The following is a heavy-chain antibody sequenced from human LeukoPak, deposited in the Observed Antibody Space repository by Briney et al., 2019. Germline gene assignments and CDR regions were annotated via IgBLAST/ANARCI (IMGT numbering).Heavy chain of an antibody. D-gene: IGHD6-6*01. CDR2: INHSGST. V-gene: IGHV4-34*01. Sequence: SETLSLTCAVYGGSFSGSYWSWIRQPPGKGLEWIGEINHSGSTNYNPSLKSRVTISVDTSKNQFSMKLSSVTAADTAVYYCARGLKYSSSMSYWGQGTLVTVSS. CDR1: GGSFSGSY. CDR3: ARGLKYSSSMSY. J-gene: IGHJ4*02.